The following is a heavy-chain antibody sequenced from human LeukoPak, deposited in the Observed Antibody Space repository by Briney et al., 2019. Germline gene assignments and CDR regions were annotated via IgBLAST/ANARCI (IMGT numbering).Heavy chain of an antibody. Sequence: PGGSLRLSCAASGFTFSGSAMHWVRQASGKGLEWVGRIRSKANSYVTAYAASVKGRFTISRDDSKSTAYLQMNSLKTEDTAVYYCTIRITIFGVVVDYWGQGTLVTVSS. D-gene: IGHD3-3*01. CDR3: TIRITIFGVVVDY. CDR2: IRSKANSYVT. J-gene: IGHJ4*02. CDR1: GFTFSGSA. V-gene: IGHV3-73*01.